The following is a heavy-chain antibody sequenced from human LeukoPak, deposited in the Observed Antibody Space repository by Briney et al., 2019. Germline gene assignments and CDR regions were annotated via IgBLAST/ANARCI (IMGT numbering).Heavy chain of an antibody. CDR3: ARGGGLDV. D-gene: IGHD3-16*01. J-gene: IGHJ6*02. CDR2: INHNGNVN. CDR1: GFTYSSYS. V-gene: IGHV3-7*03. Sequence: AGGSLRLSCAVSGFTYSSYSMNWARQAPGKGLEWVASINHNGNVNYYVDSVKGRFTISRDNAKNSLYLQMSNLRAEDTAVYFCARGGGLDVWGQGATVTVSS.